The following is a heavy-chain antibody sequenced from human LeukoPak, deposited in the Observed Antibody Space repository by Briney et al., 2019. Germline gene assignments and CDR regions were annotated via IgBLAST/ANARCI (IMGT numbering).Heavy chain of an antibody. CDR3: AKATGYSSGWFVY. Sequence: SETLSLTCIVSGGSISNYYWSWIRQPPGKGLEWIGYIYYSGSTNYNPSLKSRVTISVDTSKNQFSLKLSSVTAADTAVYYCAKATGYSSGWFVYWGQGTLVTVSS. CDR1: GGSISNYY. V-gene: IGHV4-59*01. CDR2: IYYSGST. D-gene: IGHD6-19*01. J-gene: IGHJ4*02.